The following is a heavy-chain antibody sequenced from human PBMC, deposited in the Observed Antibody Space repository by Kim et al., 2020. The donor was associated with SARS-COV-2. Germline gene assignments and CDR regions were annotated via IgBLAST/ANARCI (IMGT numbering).Heavy chain of an antibody. CDR3: ARVRKPAAIGGWFDP. D-gene: IGHD2-2*01. CDR1: GGSISSYY. J-gene: IGHJ5*02. V-gene: IGHV4-59*01. CDR2: IYYSGST. Sequence: SETLSLTCTVSGGSISSYYWSWIRQPPGKGLEWIGYIYYSGSTNYNPSLKSRVTISVDTSKNQFSLKLSSVTAADTAVYYCARVRKPAAIGGWFDPWGQGTLVTVSS.